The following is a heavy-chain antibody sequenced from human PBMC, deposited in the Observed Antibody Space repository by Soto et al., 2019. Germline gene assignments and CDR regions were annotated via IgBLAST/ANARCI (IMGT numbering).Heavy chain of an antibody. D-gene: IGHD1-7*01. J-gene: IGHJ6*02. V-gene: IGHV4-38-2*01. CDR1: GYSISNNIY. CDR2: LSQSGGT. CDR3: AAGTLPGTRFYGMDV. Sequence: PSETLSLTCDVSGYSISNNIYWGCIRRPPGKGLEWIGSLSQSGGTYRNPSLRSRVTISVDRSKNHFSLQLRSVTAADTAVYYCAAGTLPGTRFYGMDVWGPGATVTVSS.